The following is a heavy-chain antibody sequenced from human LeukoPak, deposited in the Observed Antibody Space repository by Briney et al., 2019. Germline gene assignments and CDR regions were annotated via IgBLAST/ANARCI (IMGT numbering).Heavy chain of an antibody. CDR2: IYYSGST. J-gene: IGHJ5*02. Sequence: PSETLSLTCAVYGGSFSGYYWSWIRQPPGKGLEWIGSIYYSGSTYYNPSLKSRVTISVDTSKNQFSLKLSSVTAADTAVYYCARETLLWFGDGGWFDPWGQGTLVTVSS. V-gene: IGHV4-34*01. D-gene: IGHD3-10*01. CDR3: ARETLLWFGDGGWFDP. CDR1: GGSFSGYY.